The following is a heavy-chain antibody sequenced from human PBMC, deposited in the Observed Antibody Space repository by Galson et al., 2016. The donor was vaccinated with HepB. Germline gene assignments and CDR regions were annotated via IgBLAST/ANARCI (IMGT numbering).Heavy chain of an antibody. CDR2: MYHSGTT. J-gene: IGHJ4*02. D-gene: IGHD3-10*01. V-gene: IGHV4-38-2*02. CDR3: VRLWFAERTFAY. CDR1: GYSITSGYF. Sequence: ETLSLTCIVSGYSITSGYFWGWIRQPPGKGLEWIGSMYHSGTTYYNPSLKSRVTISVDTSKNQISLKLNSVTATDTAVYYCVRLWFAERTFAYWGQGTLVTVPS.